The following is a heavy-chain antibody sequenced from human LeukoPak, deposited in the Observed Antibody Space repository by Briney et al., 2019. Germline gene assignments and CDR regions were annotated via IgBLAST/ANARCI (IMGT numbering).Heavy chain of an antibody. CDR3: ARGSTTGNDY. V-gene: IGHV4-34*01. D-gene: IGHD4-17*01. CDR2: INHSGST. Sequence: SETLSLTCAVYGGSFSGYYWSWIRQPPGKGLEWIGEINHSGSTNYNPSLKSRVTISVDTSKNQFSLKLSSVTAADTAVYYCARGSTTGNDYWGQGTLVTVSP. CDR1: GGSFSGYY. J-gene: IGHJ4*02.